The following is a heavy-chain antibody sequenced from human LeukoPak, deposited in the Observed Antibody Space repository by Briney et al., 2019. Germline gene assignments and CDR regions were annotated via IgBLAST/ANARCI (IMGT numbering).Heavy chain of an antibody. CDR2: ISSSSSYI. V-gene: IGHV3-21*01. CDR3: AREVGATSVDY. Sequence: GRSLRLSCAASGFTFSSYYMNWVRQAPGKGLEWVSCISSSSSYIYYADSVKGRFTISRDNAKNSLYLQMNSLRAEDTAVYYCAREVGATSVDYWGQGTLVTVSS. D-gene: IGHD1-26*01. CDR1: GFTFSSYY. J-gene: IGHJ4*02.